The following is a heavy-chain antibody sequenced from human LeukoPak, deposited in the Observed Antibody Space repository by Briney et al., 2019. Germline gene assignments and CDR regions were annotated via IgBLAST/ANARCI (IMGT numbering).Heavy chain of an antibody. CDR1: GFTFSSYA. Sequence: GGSLRLSCAASGFTFSSYAMSWVRQAPGKGLEWVSVIYSGGSTYYADSVKGRFTISRHNSKNTLYLQMNSLKTEDTAVYWYFDLWGRGTLVTVSS. V-gene: IGHV3-53*04. J-gene: IGHJ2*01. CDR3: FDL. CDR2: IYSGGST.